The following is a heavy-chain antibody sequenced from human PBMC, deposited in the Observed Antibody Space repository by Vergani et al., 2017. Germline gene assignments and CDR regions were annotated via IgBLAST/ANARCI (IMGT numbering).Heavy chain of an antibody. CDR3: AREGGSYSGGYYYYMDV. CDR2: IIPIFGTA. CDR1: GGTFSSYA. J-gene: IGHJ6*03. D-gene: IGHD1-26*01. V-gene: IGHV1-69*01. Sequence: QVQLVQSGAEVKKPGSSVKVSCKASGGTFSSYAISWVRQAPGQGLEWMGGIIPIFGTANYAQTFQGRVTITADESTSTAYMELSSLRSEDTAVYYCAREGGSYSGGYYYYMDVWGKGTTVTVSS.